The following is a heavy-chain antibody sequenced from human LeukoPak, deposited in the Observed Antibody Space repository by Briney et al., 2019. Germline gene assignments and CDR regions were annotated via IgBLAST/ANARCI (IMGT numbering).Heavy chain of an antibody. J-gene: IGHJ6*02. CDR3: AKDARITIFGVVIYYGMDV. CDR2: ISYDGSNK. V-gene: IGHV3-30*18. Sequence: GGPLRLSCAASGFTFSSYGMHWVRQAPGKGLEWVAVISYDGSNKYYADSVKGRFTISRDNSKNTLYLQMNSLRAEDTAVYYCAKDARITIFGVVIYYGMDVWGQGTTVTVSS. CDR1: GFTFSSYG. D-gene: IGHD3-3*01.